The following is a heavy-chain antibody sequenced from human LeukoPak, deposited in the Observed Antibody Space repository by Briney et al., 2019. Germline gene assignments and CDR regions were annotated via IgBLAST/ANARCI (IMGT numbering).Heavy chain of an antibody. Sequence: GGSLRLSCAASGFTFSTYIMHWVRQAPGKGLEWMALISYDGSNKYYADSVKGRFTISRDNSNSLYLQMNSLRAEDTAVYYCAKAGVRYFDSSGLYAFDFWGQGTTVTVSS. CDR1: GFTFSTYI. V-gene: IGHV3-30*04. D-gene: IGHD3-22*01. CDR2: ISYDGSNK. CDR3: AKAGVRYFDSSGLYAFDF. J-gene: IGHJ3*01.